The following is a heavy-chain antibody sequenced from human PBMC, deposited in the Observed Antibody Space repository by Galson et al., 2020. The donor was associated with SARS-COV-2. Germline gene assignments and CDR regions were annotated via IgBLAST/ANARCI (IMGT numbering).Heavy chain of an antibody. J-gene: IGHJ3*02. CDR2: ISYDGSNK. CDR3: ARDSPPALGDAFDI. D-gene: IGHD3-16*01. V-gene: IGHV3-30*04. Sequence: QAPGKGLEWVAVISYDGSNKYYADSVKGRFTISRDNSKNTLYLQMNSLRAEDTAVYYCARDSPPALGDAFDIWGQGTMVTVSS.